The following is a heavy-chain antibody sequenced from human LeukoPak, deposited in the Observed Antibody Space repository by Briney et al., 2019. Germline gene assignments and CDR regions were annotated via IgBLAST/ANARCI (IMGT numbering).Heavy chain of an antibody. CDR2: IYSSGST. D-gene: IGHD6-19*01. Sequence: PSETLSLTCRASGVSISSGSNYWGWIRQPPGKTLEWIGSIYSSGSTYYNSSLKSRVIILIDTAKNHFSLKLSSVTAADTAVYYCARGAVYWGQGTLVTVSS. CDR1: GVSISSGSNY. CDR3: ARGAVY. V-gene: IGHV4-39*07. J-gene: IGHJ4*02.